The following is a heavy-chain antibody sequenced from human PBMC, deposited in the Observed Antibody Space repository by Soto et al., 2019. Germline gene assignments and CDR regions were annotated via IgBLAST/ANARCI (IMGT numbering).Heavy chain of an antibody. CDR2: MSYDGSNE. CDR1: GFTFRSHG. CDR3: TRRRDWTAVDPLDY. D-gene: IGHD5-18*01. V-gene: IGHV3-33*01. J-gene: IGHJ4*02. Sequence: GGSLRLSCTASGFTFRSHGMYWVRQAPGKGLEWVAVMSYDGSNEYYADSVKGRFTISRDNSKNTLYLQMNSLKIEDTAVYYCTRRRDWTAVDPLDYWGQGTQVTVSS.